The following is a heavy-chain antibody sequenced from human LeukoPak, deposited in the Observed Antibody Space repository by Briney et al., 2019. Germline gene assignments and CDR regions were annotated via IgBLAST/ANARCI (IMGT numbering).Heavy chain of an antibody. J-gene: IGHJ4*02. V-gene: IGHV3-48*03. Sequence: PGGSLRLSCVASGFIFSSYEMNWVRQAPGKGLEWVSFISGSDGTIYYADSVKGRLTISRDNAKKSVYLQMNSLRAEDTAVYYCTRKFPGTVYFDDWGQGTLVTVSS. CDR2: ISGSDGTI. CDR1: GFIFSSYE. CDR3: TRKFPGTVYFDD. D-gene: IGHD1-1*01.